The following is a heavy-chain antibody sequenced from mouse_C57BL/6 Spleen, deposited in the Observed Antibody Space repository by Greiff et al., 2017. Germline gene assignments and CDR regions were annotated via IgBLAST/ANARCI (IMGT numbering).Heavy chain of an antibody. J-gene: IGHJ1*03. D-gene: IGHD1-1*01. CDR3: ARPPGSSYDWYFAV. CDR2: IYPGSGST. Sequence: VQLQQPGAELVKPGASVKMSCKASGYTFTSYWITWVKQRPGQGLEWIGDIYPGSGSTKYNEKVKSKATLTVDTSSSTAYMQLSSLTSGDSAVYYCARPPGSSYDWYFAVWGTGTTVTVSA. V-gene: IGHV1-55*01. CDR1: GYTFTSYW.